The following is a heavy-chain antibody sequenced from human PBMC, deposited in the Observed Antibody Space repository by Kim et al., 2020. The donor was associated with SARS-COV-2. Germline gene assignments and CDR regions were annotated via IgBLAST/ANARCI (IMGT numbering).Heavy chain of an antibody. D-gene: IGHD2-21*02. V-gene: IGHV3-23*01. Sequence: ADSVKDRFTITRDNSKNTLYLQLNRLRAEDTAVFYCARTRGGGDWTHFDYWGQGTLVTVSS. J-gene: IGHJ4*02. CDR3: ARTRGGGDWTHFDY.